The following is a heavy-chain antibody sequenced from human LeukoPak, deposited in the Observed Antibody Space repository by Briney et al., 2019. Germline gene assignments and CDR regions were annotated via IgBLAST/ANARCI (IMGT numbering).Heavy chain of an antibody. CDR2: IHYSGST. J-gene: IGHJ3*02. CDR1: GGSVSSSSYC. CDR3: ARDPRRVGDAFDI. Sequence: SETLSLTCTVSGGSVSSSSYCWGWIRQPPGKGLEWIGSIHYSGSTYYNPSLKSRVTISVDRSKNQFSLKLSSVTAADTAVYYCARDPRRVGDAFDIWGQGTMVTVSS. V-gene: IGHV4-39*07. D-gene: IGHD3-10*01.